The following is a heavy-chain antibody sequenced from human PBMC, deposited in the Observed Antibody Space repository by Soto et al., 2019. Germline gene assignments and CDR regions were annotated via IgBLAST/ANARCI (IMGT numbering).Heavy chain of an antibody. CDR2: ISGDGTRT. D-gene: IGHD3-3*01. CDR1: GFNFYNYA. CDR3: VKDLRPNRGWFGP. Sequence: GGSLRLSCAASGFNFYNYAMTWVRQSPGKGLEWVSGISGDGTRTYYGDSVKGRFTISRDNSKNTVFLQMNSLRAEDTALYYCVKDLRPNRGWFGPWGQGTRVTVSS. J-gene: IGHJ5*02. V-gene: IGHV3-23*01.